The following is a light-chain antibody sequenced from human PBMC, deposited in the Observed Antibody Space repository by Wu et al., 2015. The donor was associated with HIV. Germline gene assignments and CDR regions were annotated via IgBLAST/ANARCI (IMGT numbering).Light chain of an antibody. CDR3: QQYNSSPYN. Sequence: EIVLTQSPATLSFSPGERATLFCRASQSVSGTLAWYQQKLGQAPRLLIYDASNRATGIPDRFSGSGSGTDFSLTIRRLEPEDFAVYYCQQYNSSPYNFGQGTKLEIK. CDR2: DAS. CDR1: QSVSGT. V-gene: IGKV3-20*01. J-gene: IGKJ2*01.